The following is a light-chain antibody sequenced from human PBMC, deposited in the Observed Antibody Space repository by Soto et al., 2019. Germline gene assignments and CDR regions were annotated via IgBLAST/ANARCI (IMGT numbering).Light chain of an antibody. CDR2: AAS. J-gene: IGKJ2*01. CDR1: QSISSY. Sequence: DIQMTQSPSSLSASVGDRVTITCRASQSISSYLNCYQQKPGKAPKLLIYAASSLQSGVPSRFSGSGSGTDFTLTISSLQPEDFATYYCQQSYNTPYTFGQGTKLEIK. V-gene: IGKV1-39*01. CDR3: QQSYNTPYT.